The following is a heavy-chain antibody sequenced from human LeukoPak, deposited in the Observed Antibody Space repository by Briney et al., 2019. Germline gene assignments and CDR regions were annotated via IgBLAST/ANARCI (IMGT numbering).Heavy chain of an antibody. J-gene: IGHJ4*02. D-gene: IGHD3-10*02. CDR3: ARDYLRGTGGY. CDR2: IIPIFGTA. CDR1: GGTFSSYA. Sequence: GSSVKVSCKASGGTFSSYAISWVRQAPGQGLEWMGGIIPIFGTANYAQKFQGRVTITTDTSTSTAYMELRSLRSDDTAVYYCARDYLRGTGGYWGQGTLVTVSS. V-gene: IGHV1-69*05.